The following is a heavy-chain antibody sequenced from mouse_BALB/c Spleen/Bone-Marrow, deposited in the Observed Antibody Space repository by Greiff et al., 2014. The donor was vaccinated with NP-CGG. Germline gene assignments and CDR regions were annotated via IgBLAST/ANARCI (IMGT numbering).Heavy chain of an antibody. D-gene: IGHD4-1*01. CDR2: IWGGGST. CDR3: AKRGGLGPYWYFDV. CDR1: GFSLTDYG. V-gene: IGHV2-6-5*01. Sequence: VKLVESGPGLVAPSQSLSITCTVSGFSLTDYGVSWIRQPPGKGLEWLGVIWGGGSTYYSSALKSRLSISKDNSKSQVFLKMNSLQTDDTAMYYCAKRGGLGPYWYFDVWGAGTTVTVSS. J-gene: IGHJ1*01.